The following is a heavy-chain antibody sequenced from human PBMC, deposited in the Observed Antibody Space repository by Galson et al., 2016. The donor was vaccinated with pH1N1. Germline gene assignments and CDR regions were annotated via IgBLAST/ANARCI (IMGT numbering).Heavy chain of an antibody. D-gene: IGHD2-15*01. CDR2: ISIRSGDT. V-gene: IGHV3-23*01. J-gene: IGHJ6*02. CDR3: ANYGCSGINCDFSKQYYYYYGMDI. CDR1: GFTFSNYA. Sequence: SLRLSCAASGFTFSNYAMTWVRQAPGTGLEWVSTISIRSGDTYYADSVTGRFTISRANYKNTLYLQMNSLRGDDTAVYSCANYGCSGINCDFSKQYYYYYGMDIWGQGTTVTVSS.